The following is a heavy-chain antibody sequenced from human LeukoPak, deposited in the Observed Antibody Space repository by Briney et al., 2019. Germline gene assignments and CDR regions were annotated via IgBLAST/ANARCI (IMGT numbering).Heavy chain of an antibody. Sequence: PSETLSLTCAVYGGSFSGYYWSWIRQPPGKGLEWIGEINHSGSTNYNPSLKSRVTISVDTSKNQFSLKLSSVTAADTAVYYCARGGLGDRRLLRLLDYWGQGTLVTVSS. CDR2: INHSGST. D-gene: IGHD3-3*01. CDR1: GGSFSGYY. J-gene: IGHJ4*02. CDR3: ARGGLGDRRLLRLLDY. V-gene: IGHV4-34*01.